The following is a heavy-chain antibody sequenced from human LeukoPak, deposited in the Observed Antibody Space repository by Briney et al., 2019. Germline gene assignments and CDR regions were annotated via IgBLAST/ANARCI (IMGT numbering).Heavy chain of an antibody. CDR1: GGSISSYY. Sequence: PSETLSLTCTVSGGSISSYYWSWIRQPPGKGLEWIGYIYYSGSTNYNPSLKSRVTLSVDTSKNQFSLQVSTVTAAVTAEDYCARYYSRSVRLDGWGQRHLVTASS. CDR2: IYYSGST. D-gene: IGHD3-10*01. V-gene: IGHV4-59*12. J-gene: IGHJ4*01. CDR3: ARYYSRSVRLDG.